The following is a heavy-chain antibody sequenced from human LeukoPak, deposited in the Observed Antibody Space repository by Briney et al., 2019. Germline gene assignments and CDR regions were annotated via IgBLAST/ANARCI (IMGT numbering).Heavy chain of an antibody. D-gene: IGHD6-19*01. CDR3: ARDPRSSGWLDV. V-gene: IGHV1-2*02. Sequence: ASVKVSCKASGYTFTGYYMHWVRQAPGQGLEWMGWINPNSGGTNYAQKFQGRVTMTRDASISTAYMELSRLRSDDTAVYYCARDPRSSGWLDVWGQGTTVAVSS. CDR2: INPNSGGT. CDR1: GYTFTGYY. J-gene: IGHJ6*02.